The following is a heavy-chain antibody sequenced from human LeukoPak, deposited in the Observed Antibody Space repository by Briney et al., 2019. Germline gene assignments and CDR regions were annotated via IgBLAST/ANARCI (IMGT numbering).Heavy chain of an antibody. Sequence: AETLSLTCAVCGGSFSGYYWSWIRQPPGKGLEWIGEINRSGSTNYNPSLKSRVTISVDTSKNQFSLKLSSVTAADTAVYYCARRATQRGWFDPWGQGTLVTVSS. CDR3: ARRATQRGWFDP. J-gene: IGHJ5*02. CDR1: GGSFSGYY. CDR2: INRSGST. V-gene: IGHV4-34*01. D-gene: IGHD5-12*01.